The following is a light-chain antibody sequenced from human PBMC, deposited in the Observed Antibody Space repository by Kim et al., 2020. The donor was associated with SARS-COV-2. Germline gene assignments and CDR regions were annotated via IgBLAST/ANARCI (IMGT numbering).Light chain of an antibody. J-gene: IGKJ1*01. V-gene: IGKV1-27*01. CDR3: QKCSGAPWT. CDR1: QGISNY. Sequence: AAVGDRVTITCRASQGISNYLAWYEQKPGKAPKLLIYAASDLQSGVPSRFSGSGSGTDLTLTINSLQPEDVATYYCQKCSGAPWTFGQGTKVDIK. CDR2: AAS.